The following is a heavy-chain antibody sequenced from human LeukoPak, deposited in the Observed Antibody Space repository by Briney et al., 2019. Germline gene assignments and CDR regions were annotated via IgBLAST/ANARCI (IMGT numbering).Heavy chain of an antibody. CDR2: ISSSSSTI. D-gene: IGHD6-6*01. CDR3: ARTSSSFLSKGTWYFDL. CDR1: GFTFSSYS. Sequence: GGSLRLSCAASGFTFSSYSMNWVRQAPGKGLEWVSYISSSSSTIYYADSVKGRFTISRDNAKNSLYLQMNSLRAEDTAVYYCARTSSSFLSKGTWYFDLWGRGTLVTVSS. V-gene: IGHV3-48*01. J-gene: IGHJ2*01.